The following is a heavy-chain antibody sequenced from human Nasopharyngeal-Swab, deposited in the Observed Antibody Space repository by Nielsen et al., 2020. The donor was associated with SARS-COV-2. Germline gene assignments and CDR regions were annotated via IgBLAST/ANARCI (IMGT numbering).Heavy chain of an antibody. CDR2: VNPSGGAT. J-gene: IGHJ4*02. V-gene: IGHV1-46*01. D-gene: IGHD5-24*01. CDR3: ARDRDGYNLGTGDY. Sequence: WVRQAPGQGFEWMGVVNPSGGATQYAQKFQGRVTMTSDTSTSTVYVELGSLRSDDTAVCYCARDRDGYNLGTGDYWGQGTLVTVSS.